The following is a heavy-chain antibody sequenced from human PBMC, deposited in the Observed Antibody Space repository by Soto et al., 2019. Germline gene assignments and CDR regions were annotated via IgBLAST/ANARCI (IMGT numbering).Heavy chain of an antibody. CDR1: GFTFSSYA. V-gene: IGHV3-30-3*01. Sequence: QVQLVESGGGVVQPGRSLRLSCAASGFTFSSYAMHWVRQAPGKGLEWVAVISYDGSNKYYADSVKGRFTISRDNSKNTLCLQMNSLRAEDTAVYYCARSDPYGGNWGGDYFDYWGQGTLVTVSS. CDR3: ARSDPYGGNWGGDYFDY. J-gene: IGHJ4*02. CDR2: ISYDGSNK. D-gene: IGHD7-27*01.